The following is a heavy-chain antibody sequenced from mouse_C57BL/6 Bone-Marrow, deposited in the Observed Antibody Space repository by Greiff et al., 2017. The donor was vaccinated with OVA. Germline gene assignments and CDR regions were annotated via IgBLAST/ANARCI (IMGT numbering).Heavy chain of an antibody. V-gene: IGHV5-9*01. CDR3: ARQAQATGLVAY. J-gene: IGHJ3*01. CDR1: GFTFSSYT. Sequence: EVKVVESGGGLVKPGGSLKLSCAASGFTFSSYTMSWVRQTPEKRLEWVATISGGGGNTYYPDSVKGRFTISRDNAKNTLYLQMSSLRSEDTALYYCARQAQATGLVAYWGQGTLVTVSA. D-gene: IGHD3-2*02. CDR2: ISGGGGNT.